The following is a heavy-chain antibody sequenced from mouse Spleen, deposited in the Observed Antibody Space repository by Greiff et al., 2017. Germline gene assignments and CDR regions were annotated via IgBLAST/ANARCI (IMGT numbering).Heavy chain of an antibody. Sequence: VQLKESGGGLVKPGGSLKLSCAASGFTFSDYGMAWVRQAPGKGPEWVAFISNLAYSIYYADTVTGRFTISRENAKNTLYLEMSSLRSEDTAMYYCARHDGYYNWYFDVWGAGTTVTVSS. V-gene: IGHV5-15*01. J-gene: IGHJ1*01. CDR3: ARHDGYYNWYFDV. CDR2: ISNLAYSI. D-gene: IGHD2-3*01. CDR1: GFTFSDYG.